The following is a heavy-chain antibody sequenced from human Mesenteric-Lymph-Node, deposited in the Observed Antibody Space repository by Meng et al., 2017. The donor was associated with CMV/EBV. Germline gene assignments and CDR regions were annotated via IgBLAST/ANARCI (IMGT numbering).Heavy chain of an antibody. Sequence: QVQLVQSGAEVKKPGASVKVSCKASGYSFTGYSIHWVRQAPGQGLEWMGRISPNTGDTIYEENFQGRVTMTRDTSINTAYMELSSLKSDDTAVYYCGRGQQTFDPWGQGTLVTVSS. J-gene: IGHJ5*02. CDR1: GYSFTGYS. V-gene: IGHV1-2*06. D-gene: IGHD1-1*01. CDR2: ISPNTGDT. CDR3: GRGQQTFDP.